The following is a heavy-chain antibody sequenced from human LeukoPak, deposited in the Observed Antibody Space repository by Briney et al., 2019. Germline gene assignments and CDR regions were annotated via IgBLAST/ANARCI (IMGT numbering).Heavy chain of an antibody. V-gene: IGHV4-34*01. Sequence: SETLSLTCAVYGGSFSGYYWSWIRQPPGKGLEWNGEINHSGSTDYNPSLKSRVTISVDTSKNQFSLKLSSVTAADTAVYYCARGPVAGFDYWGQGTLVTVSS. D-gene: IGHD6-19*01. CDR1: GGSFSGYY. CDR3: ARGPVAGFDY. CDR2: INHSGST. J-gene: IGHJ4*02.